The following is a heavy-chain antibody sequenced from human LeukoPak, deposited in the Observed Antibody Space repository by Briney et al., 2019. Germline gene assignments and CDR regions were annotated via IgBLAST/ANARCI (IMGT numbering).Heavy chain of an antibody. CDR2: ILPDGSEK. D-gene: IGHD3-22*01. Sequence: GGSLRLSCAASDFTFSFYWMTWVRQAPGEGLEWVANILPDGSEKYYLDSVKGRFTISRDISKNTLNLQMNSLRAEDTAVYYCARGYYFGSSGTPDAFDIWGQGTMVTVSS. CDR1: DFTFSFYW. CDR3: ARGYYFGSSGTPDAFDI. J-gene: IGHJ3*02. V-gene: IGHV3-7*03.